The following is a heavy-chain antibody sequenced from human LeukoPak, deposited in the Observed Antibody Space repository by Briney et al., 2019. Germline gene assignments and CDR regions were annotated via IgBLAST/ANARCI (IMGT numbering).Heavy chain of an antibody. CDR2: LYHSGST. J-gene: IGHJ4*02. CDR1: GYSTSSGYY. D-gene: IGHD5-24*01. CDR3: ARARREMVDY. V-gene: IGHV4-38-2*02. Sequence: SETLSLTCTVSGYSTSSGYYWGWIRQPPGKGLEWIGSLYHSGSTYCNPSLKSRVTISVDTSKNQFSLKLSSVTAADTAVYYCARARREMVDYWGRGTLVTVSS.